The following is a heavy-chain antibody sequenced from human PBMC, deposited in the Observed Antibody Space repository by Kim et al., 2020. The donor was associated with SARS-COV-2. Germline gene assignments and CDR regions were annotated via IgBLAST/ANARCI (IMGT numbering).Heavy chain of an antibody. D-gene: IGHD2-2*01. V-gene: IGHV4-4*07. Sequence: SETLSLTCTVSGGSISSYYWSWIRQPAGKGLEWIGRIYTSGSTNYNPSLKSRVTMSVDTSKNQFSLKLSSVTAADTAVYYCARSPAGYCSSTSCYAFDYWGQGTLVTVSS. J-gene: IGHJ4*02. CDR2: IYTSGST. CDR1: GGSISSYY. CDR3: ARSPAGYCSSTSCYAFDY.